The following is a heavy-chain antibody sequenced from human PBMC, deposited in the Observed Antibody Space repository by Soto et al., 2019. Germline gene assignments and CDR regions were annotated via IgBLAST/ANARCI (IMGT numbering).Heavy chain of an antibody. J-gene: IGHJ3*02. Sequence: ASVKVSCKASGYTFTSYGISWVRQAPGQGLEWMGGIIPIFGTANYAQKFQGRVTITADESTSTAYMELSSLRSEDTAVYCCAREYCSGGSCYSGAFDIWGQGTMVTVSS. CDR3: AREYCSGGSCYSGAFDI. D-gene: IGHD2-15*01. V-gene: IGHV1-69*13. CDR2: IIPIFGTA. CDR1: GYTFTSYG.